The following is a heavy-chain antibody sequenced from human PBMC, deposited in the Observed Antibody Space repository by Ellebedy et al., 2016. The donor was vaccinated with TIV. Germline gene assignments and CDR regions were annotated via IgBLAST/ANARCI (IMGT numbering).Heavy chain of an antibody. V-gene: IGHV1-2*04. D-gene: IGHD6-19*01. CDR2: INPDSGGT. CDR3: ARIVRGSSGFDY. CDR1: GYTFIGYY. J-gene: IGHJ4*02. Sequence: ASVKVSCKASGYTFIGYYIHWVRQAPGQGLEWMGWINPDSGGTTYAQKFQGWVTMTRDTSISTAYMELSRLKPDDTALYYCARIVRGSSGFDYWGQGTLVTVSS.